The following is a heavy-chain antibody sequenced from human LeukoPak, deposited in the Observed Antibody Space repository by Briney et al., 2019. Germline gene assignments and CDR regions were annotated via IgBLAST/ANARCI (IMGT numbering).Heavy chain of an antibody. D-gene: IGHD3-22*01. CDR2: ISGSAGST. CDR1: GFTFRNYA. Sequence: TGGSLRLSCAASGFTFRNYAMSWVRQAPGEGLEWVSGISGSAGSTNYADSVKGRFTISRDNSKNTLYLEMNSLRAEDTAIYYCAKAPVGANYYDSSGCFDHWGQGTLVTVSS. CDR3: AKAPVGANYYDSSGCFDH. J-gene: IGHJ4*02. V-gene: IGHV3-23*01.